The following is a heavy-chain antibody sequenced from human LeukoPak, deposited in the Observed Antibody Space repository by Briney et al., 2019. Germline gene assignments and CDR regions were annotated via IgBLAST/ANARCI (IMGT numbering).Heavy chain of an antibody. CDR1: GFIFSNYE. J-gene: IGHJ4*02. V-gene: IGHV3-48*03. CDR2: ISYSGSTI. D-gene: IGHD2-2*01. Sequence: GGSLRLSCEASGFIFSNYEMKWVRQAPGKGLEWVSYISYSGSTIYYTESVKGRFTISRDNAKNSLYLQMISLRAEDTAVYYCARISRSTSCYRDWGQGTLVTVSS. CDR3: ARISRSTSCYRD.